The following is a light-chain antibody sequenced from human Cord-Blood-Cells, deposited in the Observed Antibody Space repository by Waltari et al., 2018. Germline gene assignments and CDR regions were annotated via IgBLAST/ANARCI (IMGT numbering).Light chain of an antibody. Sequence: QSALTQPASVSGSPGQSITLSCTGTSSDVGSYNLVSWYQQHPGKAPKLMIYEVSKRPSGVSNRFSGSKSGNTASLTISGLQAEDEADYYCCSYAGSSTQVFGGGTKLTVL. CDR3: CSYAGSSTQV. J-gene: IGLJ3*02. CDR2: EVS. CDR1: SSDVGSYNL. V-gene: IGLV2-23*02.